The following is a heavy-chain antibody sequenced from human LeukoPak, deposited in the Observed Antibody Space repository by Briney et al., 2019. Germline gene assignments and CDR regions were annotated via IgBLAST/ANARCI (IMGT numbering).Heavy chain of an antibody. J-gene: IGHJ4*02. CDR2: ISGSGGST. D-gene: IGHD3-10*01. V-gene: IGHV3-23*01. CDR1: GFTFSSYA. CDR3: AKDRGYGSGSPDY. Sequence: GGSLRLSCAASGFTFSSYAMSWVRQAPGKGLESVTAISGSGGSTYCADSVKGRFTISRDNSKNTLYLQMNSLRAEDTAVYYCAKDRGYGSGSPDYWGQGTPVTVSS.